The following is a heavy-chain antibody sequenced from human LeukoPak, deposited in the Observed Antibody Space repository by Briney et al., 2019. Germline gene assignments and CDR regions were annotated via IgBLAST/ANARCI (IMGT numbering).Heavy chain of an antibody. V-gene: IGHV1-69*04. J-gene: IGHJ4*02. D-gene: IGHD1-1*01. CDR3: ARGWNDPDGKFDY. CDR2: ITPIFGIA. CDR1: GGTFSSYA. Sequence: SVKVSCKASGGTFSSYAISRVRQAPGQGLEWMGRITPIFGIANYAQKFQGRVTITADKSTSTAYMELSSLRSEDTVVYYCARGWNDPDGKFDYWGQGTLVTVSS.